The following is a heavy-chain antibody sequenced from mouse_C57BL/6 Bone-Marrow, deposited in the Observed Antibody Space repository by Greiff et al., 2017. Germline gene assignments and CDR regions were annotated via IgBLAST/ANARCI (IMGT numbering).Heavy chain of an antibody. Sequence: EVQVVESGGGLVQPGGSLKLSCAASGFTFSDYYMYWVRQTPEKRLEWVAYISNGGGSTYYPDTVKGRFTISRDNAKNTLYLQMSRLKSEDTAMYYCARRDYYGSSYEGWYFDVWGTGTTVTVSS. CDR3: ARRDYYGSSYEGWYFDV. CDR1: GFTFSDYY. J-gene: IGHJ1*03. D-gene: IGHD1-1*01. V-gene: IGHV5-12*01. CDR2: ISNGGGST.